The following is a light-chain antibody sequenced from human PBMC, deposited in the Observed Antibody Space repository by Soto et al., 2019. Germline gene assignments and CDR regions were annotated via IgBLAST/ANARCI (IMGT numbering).Light chain of an antibody. Sequence: LTQPASVYGSPGQSITISCNETSSDVGGYNYVSWYQQHPGKAPKLMIYDVSNRPSGVSNRFSGSKSGNTASLTISGLQAEDEADYYCCSYTSSSSYVFGTGTKVTV. CDR1: SSDVGGYNY. V-gene: IGLV2-14*01. J-gene: IGLJ1*01. CDR2: DVS. CDR3: CSYTSSSSYV.